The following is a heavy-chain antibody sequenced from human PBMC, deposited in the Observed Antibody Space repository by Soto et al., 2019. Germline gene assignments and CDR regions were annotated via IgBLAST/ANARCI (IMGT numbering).Heavy chain of an antibody. CDR1: GFTFSNSW. V-gene: IGHV3-74*01. J-gene: IGHJ4*02. Sequence: DVQLLESGGGLVPPGGSLRLSCAASGFTFSNSWMHWVRQVSGKGLEWISSINADGTSTSYADSVKGRFTISRDNAKNTLYLHVNSLRAEDTAVYYCVKVLDRGIGGPRFYFDSWGQGALVTVSS. D-gene: IGHD3-16*02. CDR2: INADGTST. CDR3: VKVLDRGIGGPRFYFDS.